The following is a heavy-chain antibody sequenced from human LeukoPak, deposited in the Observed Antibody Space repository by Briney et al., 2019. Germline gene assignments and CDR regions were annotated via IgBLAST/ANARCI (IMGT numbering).Heavy chain of an antibody. V-gene: IGHV3-7*01. D-gene: IGHD6-13*01. CDR1: GFTFSSYC. CDR2: MKYDGSEK. CDR3: ARNIEAAGLFLDY. J-gene: IGHJ4*02. Sequence: GGSLRLSCAASGFTFSSYCMSWVRQAPGKGREWVANMKYDGSEKYYVDSVKGRFTISRDNAKNSLYLQMNSLRAEDTAVYYCARNIEAAGLFLDYWGQGTLVTVSS.